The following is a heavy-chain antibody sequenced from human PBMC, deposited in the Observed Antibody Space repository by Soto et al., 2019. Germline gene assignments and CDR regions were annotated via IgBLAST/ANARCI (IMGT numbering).Heavy chain of an antibody. J-gene: IGHJ5*02. CDR3: ARGRGYSYGLDP. Sequence: QVQLQESGPGLMKPSQTLSLTCTVSGDSISSVYNYWSWIRQPPGEGLEWIRFISYSGTTSYSPSLKSRLVISLDTSKNQFSLSLTSVTAADTAVYYCARGRGYSYGLDPWGQGTLVTVSS. CDR1: GDSISSVYNY. V-gene: IGHV4-30-4*01. CDR2: ISYSGTT. D-gene: IGHD5-12*01.